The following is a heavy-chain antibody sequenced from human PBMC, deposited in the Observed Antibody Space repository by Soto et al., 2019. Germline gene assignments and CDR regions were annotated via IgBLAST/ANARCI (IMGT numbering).Heavy chain of an antibody. V-gene: IGHV4-4*07. CDR3: AKDDSGAADI. CDR1: GGSISSYS. J-gene: IGHJ3*02. D-gene: IGHD3-16*01. CDR2: VDTTGGT. Sequence: QVQLQESGPGLVEPSETLSLTCTVSGGSISSYSWNWIRQPAGKGLEWIGRVDTTGGTNYIPSLESRVTTSVDTSKNQFSLNLRFVTAADTAVYFCAKDDSGAADIWGQGTMVTVS.